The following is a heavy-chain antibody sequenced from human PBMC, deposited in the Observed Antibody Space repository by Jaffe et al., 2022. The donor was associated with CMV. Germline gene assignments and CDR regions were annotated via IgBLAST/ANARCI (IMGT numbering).Heavy chain of an antibody. Sequence: EVQLVETGGGLIQPGGSLRLSCAASGFTVSSNYMSWVRQAPGKGLEWVSVIYSGGSTYYADSVKGRFTISRDNSKNTLYLQMNSLRAEDTAVYYCAREKPHAGYSSSWYFDYWGQGTLVTVSS. D-gene: IGHD6-13*01. CDR1: GFTVSSNY. CDR2: IYSGGST. J-gene: IGHJ4*02. CDR3: AREKPHAGYSSSWYFDY. V-gene: IGHV3-53*02.